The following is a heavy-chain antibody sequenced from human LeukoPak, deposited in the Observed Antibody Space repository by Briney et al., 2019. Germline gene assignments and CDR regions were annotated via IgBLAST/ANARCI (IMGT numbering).Heavy chain of an antibody. CDR3: VRIDYSNAFDI. J-gene: IGHJ3*02. V-gene: IGHV1-8*01. Sequence: ASVKVSCKASGYAFTSYDINWVRQATGQGLEWMGWMNPSSGNTGYAQKFQGRVTMTRNTSISTAYMELSSLRSEDTAVYYCVRIDYSNAFDIWGQGTMVTVSS. CDR1: GYAFTSYD. CDR2: MNPSSGNT. D-gene: IGHD4-11*01.